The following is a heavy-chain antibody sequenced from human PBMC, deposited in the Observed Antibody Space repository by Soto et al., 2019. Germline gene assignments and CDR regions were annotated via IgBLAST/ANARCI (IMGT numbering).Heavy chain of an antibody. J-gene: IGHJ5*02. CDR3: ARYCSGGGSCYWFDP. CDR1: GGSFSGYY. D-gene: IGHD2-15*01. CDR2: INHSGST. V-gene: IGHV4-34*01. Sequence: SETLSLTCAVYGGSFSGYYWSWIRQPPGKGLEWIGEINHSGSTNYNPSLKSRVTISVDTSKNQFSLKLSSVTAADTAVYYCARYCSGGGSCYWFDPWGQGTLVTVSS.